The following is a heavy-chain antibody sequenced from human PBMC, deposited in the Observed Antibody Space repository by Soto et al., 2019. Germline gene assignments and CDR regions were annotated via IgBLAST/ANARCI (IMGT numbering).Heavy chain of an antibody. D-gene: IGHD4-17*01. V-gene: IGHV4-61*01. J-gene: IGHJ4*02. Sequence: SETLSLTCTVSGGSVSSGSYYWSWIRQPPGKGLEWIGYIYYSGSTNYNPSLKSRVTISVDTSKNQFSLKLSSVTAADTAVYYCARGYGDQRGTFIDYWGQGTLVTVSS. CDR3: ARGYGDQRGTFIDY. CDR1: GGSVSSGSYY. CDR2: IYYSGST.